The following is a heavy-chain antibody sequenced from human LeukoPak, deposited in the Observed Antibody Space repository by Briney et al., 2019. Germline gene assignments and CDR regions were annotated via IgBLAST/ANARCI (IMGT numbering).Heavy chain of an antibody. CDR1: GGSISSYY. D-gene: IGHD6-13*01. CDR2: IYYSGST. Sequence: SETLSLTCTVSGGSISSYYWSWIRQPPGKGLEWIGYIYYSGSTNYNPSLKSRVTISVDTSKNQFSLKLSSVTAADTAVYYCARTHSSSWYGPYYYYYGMDVWGQGTTVTVSS. CDR3: ARTHSSSWYGPYYYYYGMDV. V-gene: IGHV4-59*01. J-gene: IGHJ6*02.